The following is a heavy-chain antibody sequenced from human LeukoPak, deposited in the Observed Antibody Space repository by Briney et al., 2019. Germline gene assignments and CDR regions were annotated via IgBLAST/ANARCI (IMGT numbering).Heavy chain of an antibody. CDR1: GGSFSGYY. CDR2: INHSGST. J-gene: IGHJ6*03. Sequence: SETLSLTCAVYGGSFSGYYWSWIRQPPGKGLEWIGEINHSGSTNYNPSLKSRVTISVDTSKNQFSLKLSSVTAADTAVYYCASSRIRIAARPDVGYYYYMDVWGKGTTVTVSS. D-gene: IGHD6-6*01. CDR3: ASSRIRIAARPDVGYYYYMDV. V-gene: IGHV4-34*01.